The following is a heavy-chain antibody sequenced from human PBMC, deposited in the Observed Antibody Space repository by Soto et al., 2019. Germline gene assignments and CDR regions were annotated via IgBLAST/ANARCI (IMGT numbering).Heavy chain of an antibody. CDR2: IYYSGST. J-gene: IGHJ4*02. Sequence: QVQLQESGTGLVKPSQTLSLTCTVSGGSISSGDYYWSWIRQPPGKGLEWIGYIYYSGSTYYNPSLKSRVTISVDTSKIQCSLKLSSVTAADTAVYYCARALHKENGFDYWGQGTLVTVSS. V-gene: IGHV4-30-4*01. CDR1: GGSISSGDYY. CDR3: ARALHKENGFDY.